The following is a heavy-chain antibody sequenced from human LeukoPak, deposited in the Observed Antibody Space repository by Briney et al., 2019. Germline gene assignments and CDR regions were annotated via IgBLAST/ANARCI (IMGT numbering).Heavy chain of an antibody. CDR3: TRDGPYYYDSSGYEAFDI. D-gene: IGHD3-22*01. V-gene: IGHV3-23*01. CDR2: ISGSGGST. CDR1: GFTFSSYA. Sequence: PGGSLRLSCAASGFTFSSYAMSWVRQAPGKGLEWVSAISGSGGSTYYADSVKGRFTISRDNSKNTLYLQMNSLKTEDTAVYYCTRDGPYYYDSSGYEAFDIWGQGTMVTVSS. J-gene: IGHJ3*02.